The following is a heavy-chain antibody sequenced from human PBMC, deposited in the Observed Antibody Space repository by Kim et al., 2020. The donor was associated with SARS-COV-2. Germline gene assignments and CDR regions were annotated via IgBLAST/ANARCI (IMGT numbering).Heavy chain of an antibody. Sequence: YYADSVEGRFTISRDNSKNTLYLQMNSLRAEDTAVYYCARVDGYNRIDYWGQGTLVTVSS. D-gene: IGHD5-12*01. J-gene: IGHJ4*02. CDR3: ARVDGYNRIDY. V-gene: IGHV3-33*01.